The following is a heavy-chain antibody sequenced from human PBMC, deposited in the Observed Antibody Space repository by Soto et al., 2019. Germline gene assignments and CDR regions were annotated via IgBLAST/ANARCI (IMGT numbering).Heavy chain of an antibody. V-gene: IGHV4-30-4*01. Sequence: QVQLQESGPGLVKPSQTLSLTCTVSGGSISSGDYYWSWIRQPPGKGLEWIGYIYYSGSTYYNPSLKSRVTISGDTSKNQFSLKLSSVTAADTAVYYCARVWIAARPGDWFDPWGQGTLVTVSS. J-gene: IGHJ5*02. CDR1: GGSISSGDYY. CDR2: IYYSGST. D-gene: IGHD6-6*01. CDR3: ARVWIAARPGDWFDP.